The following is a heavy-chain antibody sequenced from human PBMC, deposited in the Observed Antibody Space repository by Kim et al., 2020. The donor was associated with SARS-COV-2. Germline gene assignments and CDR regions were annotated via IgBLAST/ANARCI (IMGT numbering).Heavy chain of an antibody. CDR3: ARENDSSGYYHPKDAFDI. CDR2: IYYSGST. CDR1: GGSISSGGYY. J-gene: IGHJ3*02. V-gene: IGHV4-31*03. D-gene: IGHD3-22*01. Sequence: TLSLTCTVSGGSISSGGYYWSWIRQHPGKGLEWIGYIYYSGSTYYNPSLKSRVTISVDTSKNQFSLKLSSVTAADTAVYYCARENDSSGYYHPKDAFDIWGQGTMVTVSS.